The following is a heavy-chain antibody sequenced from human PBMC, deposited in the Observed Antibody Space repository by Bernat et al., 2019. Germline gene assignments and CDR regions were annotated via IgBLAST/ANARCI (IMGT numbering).Heavy chain of an antibody. CDR1: GGSISSYY. CDR3: ARGASGVAFDI. Sequence: QVQLQESGPGLVKPSETLSLTCTVSGGSISSYYWSWIRQPPGKGLEWIEYIYYSGSTNYNPSLKSRVTISVDTSKNQFSLKLSSVTAADTAVYYCARGASGVAFDIWGQGTMVTVSS. V-gene: IGHV4-59*01. J-gene: IGHJ3*02. D-gene: IGHD3-10*01. CDR2: IYYSGST.